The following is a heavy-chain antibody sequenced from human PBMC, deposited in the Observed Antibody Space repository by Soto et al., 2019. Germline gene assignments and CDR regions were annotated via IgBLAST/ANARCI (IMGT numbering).Heavy chain of an antibody. J-gene: IGHJ6*02. Sequence: GGSLRLSCAASGFTVSSNYMSWVRQAPGKGLEWVSVICSGGSTYYADSVKGRCSISRDNSKNTLDLQMNSLKAEDTAVYYCARSPMVRGAMIPKATTDCYYYGMDVWGQGTTVTVSS. CDR2: ICSGGST. V-gene: IGHV3-53*01. D-gene: IGHD3-10*01. CDR1: GFTVSSNY. CDR3: ARSPMVRGAMIPKATTDCYYYGMDV.